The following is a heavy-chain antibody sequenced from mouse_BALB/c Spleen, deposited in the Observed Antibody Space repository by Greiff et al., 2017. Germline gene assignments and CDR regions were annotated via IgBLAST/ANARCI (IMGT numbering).Heavy chain of an antibody. CDR1: GYTFTSYV. J-gene: IGHJ2*01. D-gene: IGHD3-3*01. CDR2: INPYNDGT. V-gene: IGHV1-14*01. Sequence: EVKLVESGPELVKPGASVKMSCKASGYTFTSYVMHWVKQKPGQGLEWIGYINPYNDGTKYNEKFKGKATLTSDKSSSTAYMELSSLTSEDSAVYYCARCGPLYYFDYWGQGTTLTVSS. CDR3: ARCGPLYYFDY.